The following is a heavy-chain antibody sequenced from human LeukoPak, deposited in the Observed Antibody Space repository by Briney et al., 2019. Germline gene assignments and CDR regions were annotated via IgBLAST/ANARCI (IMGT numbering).Heavy chain of an antibody. V-gene: IGHV1-46*01. CDR3: ARDLIVVVPAARFDP. Sequence: ASVKVSCKASGYTFTSYYMHWVRQAPAQGLEGMEIINPSGGSTSYAQKFQGRVTMTRDTSTSTVYMELSSLRSDDTAVYYCARDLIVVVPAARFDPWGQGTLVTVSS. CDR1: GYTFTSYY. D-gene: IGHD2-2*01. J-gene: IGHJ5*02. CDR2: INPSGGST.